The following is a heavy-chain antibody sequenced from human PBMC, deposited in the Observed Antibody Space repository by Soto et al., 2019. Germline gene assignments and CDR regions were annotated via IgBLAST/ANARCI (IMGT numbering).Heavy chain of an antibody. Sequence: EVQLVESGGGLVKPGGSLRLSCAASGFTFSSYSMNWVRQAPGKGLEWVSSISSSSSYIYYADSVKGRFTISRDNAKNSLYLQMNSLRAEDTAVYYCARNGVAARPHYYYYYDMDVWGQGTTVTVSS. V-gene: IGHV3-21*01. J-gene: IGHJ6*02. D-gene: IGHD6-6*01. CDR2: ISSSSSYI. CDR3: ARNGVAARPHYYYYYDMDV. CDR1: GFTFSSYS.